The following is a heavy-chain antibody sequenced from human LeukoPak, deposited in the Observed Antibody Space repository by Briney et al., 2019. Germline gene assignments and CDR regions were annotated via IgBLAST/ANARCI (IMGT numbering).Heavy chain of an antibody. Sequence: SETLSLTCTVSDGSISGYYWSWIRQPAGKGLECIGRIYSGGTANYNPSLKSRVTMSVDTSKNQVSLKLTSVTAADTAVYYCARDIGRYDFSRSYFDYWGQGTLVTVSS. CDR3: ARDIGRYDFSRSYFDY. CDR1: DGSISGYY. V-gene: IGHV4-4*07. D-gene: IGHD3-3*01. CDR2: IYSGGTA. J-gene: IGHJ4*02.